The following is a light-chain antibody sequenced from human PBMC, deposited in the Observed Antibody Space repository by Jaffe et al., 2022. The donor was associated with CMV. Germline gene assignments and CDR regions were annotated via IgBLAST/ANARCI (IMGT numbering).Light chain of an antibody. Sequence: QSVLTQPPSVSGTPGQKVTIPCSGSRSSIGTSAVNWYRQFAGAAPELLIYFNNQRPSGVPDRISGAKSGTSASLAISGLQSDDEADYYCATWDDDLNGPVFGGGTKLTV. J-gene: IGLJ3*02. CDR2: FNN. CDR3: ATWDDDLNGPV. CDR1: RSSIGTSA. V-gene: IGLV1-44*01.